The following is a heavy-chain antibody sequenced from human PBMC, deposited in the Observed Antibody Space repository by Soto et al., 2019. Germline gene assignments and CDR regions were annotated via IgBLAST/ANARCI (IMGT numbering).Heavy chain of an antibody. V-gene: IGHV3-33*01. CDR1: GFTFSSYG. D-gene: IGHD6-19*01. CDR3: ARDQRAVAGKHYYYYGMDV. J-gene: IGHJ6*02. Sequence: PGGSLRLSCAASGFTFSSYGMHWVRQAPGKGLEWVAVIWYDGSNKYYADSVKGRFTISRDNSKNTLYLQMNSLRAEDTAVYYCARDQRAVAGKHYYYYGMDVWGQGTTVTVSS. CDR2: IWYDGSNK.